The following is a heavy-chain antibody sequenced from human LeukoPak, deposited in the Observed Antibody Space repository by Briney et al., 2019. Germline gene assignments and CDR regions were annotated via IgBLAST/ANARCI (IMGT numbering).Heavy chain of an antibody. Sequence: GGSLRLSCTASGFTVGNYYMSWVRQAPGKGLEWVAIIYHDRSTYYAASVKGRFTISRDDSKNMVLLQMDSLRAEGTAIYYCARDSAFSSYSYWGQGALVTVSS. CDR2: IYHDRST. CDR1: GFTVGNYY. D-gene: IGHD2-21*01. CDR3: ARDSAFSSYSY. J-gene: IGHJ4*02. V-gene: IGHV3-53*01.